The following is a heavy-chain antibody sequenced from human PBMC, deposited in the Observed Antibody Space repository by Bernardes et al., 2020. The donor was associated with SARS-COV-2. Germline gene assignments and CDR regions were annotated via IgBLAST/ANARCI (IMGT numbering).Heavy chain of an antibody. CDR1: GFMFSTYR. V-gene: IGHV3-33*01. CDR3: ARGNWNDASSRAVSLDL. D-gene: IGHD1-1*01. Sequence: GGSLRLSCAAAGFMFSTYRMHWVRQAPGKGLEWVGVLWYDGSNEYYAESVKGRFTISRDNAKNTLHLKMNSLRAEDTAIYSCARGNWNDASSRAVSLDLWGQGTPVTVSS. J-gene: IGHJ4*02. CDR2: LWYDGSNE.